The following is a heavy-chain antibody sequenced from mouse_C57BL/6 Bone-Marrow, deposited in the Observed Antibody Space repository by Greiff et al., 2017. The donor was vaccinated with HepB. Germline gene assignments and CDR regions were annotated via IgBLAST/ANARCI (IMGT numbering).Heavy chain of an antibody. J-gene: IGHJ3*01. V-gene: IGHV14-4*01. CDR2: IDPENGDT. Sequence: VQLQQSGAELVRPGASVKLSCTASGFNIKDDYMHWVKQRPEQGLEWIGWIDPENGDTEYATKFRGKATITADTSSNTAYLQLSSLTSEDPAVYYCTTGLRRRTWFAYWGQGTLVTVSA. CDR1: GFNIKDDY. CDR3: TTGLRRRTWFAY. D-gene: IGHD2-2*01.